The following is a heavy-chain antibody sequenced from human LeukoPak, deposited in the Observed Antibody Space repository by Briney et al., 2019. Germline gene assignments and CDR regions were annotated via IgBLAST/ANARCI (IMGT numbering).Heavy chain of an antibody. J-gene: IGHJ5*02. CDR2: IRDSGEA. CDR3: ARDRAANQDWVEFDP. CDR1: GFTFTNYH. Sequence: GGSLRLSCATSGFTFTNYHMNWVRQAPGKGLEWVGLIRDSGEAFYADFARGRFAISRDESENTLYLQMNSLRVEDTAVYFCARDRAANQDWVEFDPWGQGTPVIVSS. V-gene: IGHV3-66*03. D-gene: IGHD3/OR15-3a*01.